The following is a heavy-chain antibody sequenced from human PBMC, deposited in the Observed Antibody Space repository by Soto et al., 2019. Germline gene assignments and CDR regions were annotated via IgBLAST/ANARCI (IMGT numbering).Heavy chain of an antibody. J-gene: IGHJ6*03. CDR3: ARDGSGSSDTYYYYYYMDV. D-gene: IGHD3-10*01. Sequence: PSETLSLTCTVSGGSISSYYWSWIRQPPGKGLEWIGYIYYSGSTNYNPSLKSRVTISVDTSKNQFSLKLSSVTAADTAVYYCARDGSGSSDTYYYYYYMDVWGKGTTVTVSS. V-gene: IGHV4-59*01. CDR2: IYYSGST. CDR1: GGSISSYY.